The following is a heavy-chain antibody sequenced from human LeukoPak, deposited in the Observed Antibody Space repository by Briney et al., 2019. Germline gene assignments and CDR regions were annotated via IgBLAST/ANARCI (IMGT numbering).Heavy chain of an antibody. Sequence: ASVKVSRKASGYTFTRYNMHWVRQAPGQGLEWMGIINPSGGSARYAQKFQGRVTMTRDTSTSTVYMEVSSLRSEDTAVYYCARLADYDSSGYLRYWGQGTLVTVSS. CDR1: GYTFTRYN. D-gene: IGHD3-22*01. CDR3: ARLADYDSSGYLRY. CDR2: INPSGGSA. V-gene: IGHV1-46*01. J-gene: IGHJ4*02.